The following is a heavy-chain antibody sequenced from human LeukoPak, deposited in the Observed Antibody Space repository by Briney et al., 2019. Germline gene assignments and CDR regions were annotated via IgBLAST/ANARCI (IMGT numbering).Heavy chain of an antibody. CDR3: SRENGAFSPFGY. CDR2: ISLTGLT. D-gene: IGHD2-8*01. CDR1: GGSTSNTNW. J-gene: IGHJ4*02. V-gene: IGHV4-4*02. Sequence: SETLSLTCGVSGGSTSNTNWWSWVRPPPGQGLEWSGEISLTGLTHYNPSLESRVTVSLDKSKNQLSLNLTSVTAADTAVYYCSRENGAFSPFGYWGQGTLVTVLS.